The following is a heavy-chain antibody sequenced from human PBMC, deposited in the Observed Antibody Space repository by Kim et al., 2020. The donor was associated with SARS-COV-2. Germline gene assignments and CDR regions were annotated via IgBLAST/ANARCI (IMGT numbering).Heavy chain of an antibody. J-gene: IGHJ6*02. CDR2: ISSSGSTI. Sequence: GGSLRLSCAASGFTFSSYEMNWVRQAPGKGLEWVSYISSSGSTIYYADSVKGRFTISRDNAKNSLYLQMNSLRAEDTAVYYCARDREYYGILTGYRNYYYYGMDVWGQGTTVTVSS. CDR3: ARDREYYGILTGYRNYYYYGMDV. CDR1: GFTFSSYE. V-gene: IGHV3-48*03. D-gene: IGHD3-9*01.